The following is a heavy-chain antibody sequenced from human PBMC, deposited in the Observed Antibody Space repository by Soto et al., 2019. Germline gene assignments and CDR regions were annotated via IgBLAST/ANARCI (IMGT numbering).Heavy chain of an antibody. J-gene: IGHJ4*02. CDR3: ARSPYYSNLDY. V-gene: IGHV4-59*01. CDR2: IYYSGST. D-gene: IGHD4-4*01. Sequence: KPSETLSLTCTVSGGSISSYYWSWIRQPPGKGLEWIGYIYYSGSTNYNPSLKSRVTISVDTSKNQFSLKLSSVTAADTAVYYCARSPYYSNLDYWGQGTLVTVSS. CDR1: GGSISSYY.